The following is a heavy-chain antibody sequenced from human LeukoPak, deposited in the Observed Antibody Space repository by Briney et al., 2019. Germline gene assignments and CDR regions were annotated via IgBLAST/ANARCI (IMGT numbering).Heavy chain of an antibody. CDR1: GFTFGDYA. CDR2: IRSKGYGGTP. Sequence: SGRSLRLSCTASGFTFGDYAMTWVRQAPGKGLEWVGFIRSKGYGGTPEYAASVKDRFTISRDDSKSIAYLQMNSLKTEDTAAYYCTKDQTPYNWGQGTLVTVSS. CDR3: TKDQTPYN. D-gene: IGHD2-15*01. J-gene: IGHJ4*02. V-gene: IGHV3-49*04.